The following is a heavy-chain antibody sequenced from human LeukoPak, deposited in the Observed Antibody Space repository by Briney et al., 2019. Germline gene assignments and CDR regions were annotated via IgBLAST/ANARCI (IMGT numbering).Heavy chain of an antibody. CDR1: GYTFTGYY. J-gene: IGHJ6*03. V-gene: IGHV1-2*02. D-gene: IGHD1-26*01. Sequence: GASVKVSCKASGYTFTGYYMHWVRQAPGQGLEWMGWINPNSGGTNYAQKFQDRVTMTRDTSISTAYMELSRLRSDDTALYYCARTGGSFYFYYYMDVWGKGTTITVSS. CDR2: INPNSGGT. CDR3: ARTGGSFYFYYYMDV.